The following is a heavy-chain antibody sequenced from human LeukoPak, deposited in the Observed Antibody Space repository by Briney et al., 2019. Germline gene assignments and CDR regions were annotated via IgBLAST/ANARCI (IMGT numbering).Heavy chain of an antibody. CDR2: ITSSSSYI. CDR1: GFTFSSYI. D-gene: IGHD3-10*01. CDR3: ARASGSGSGTYYYYGMDV. Sequence: GGSLRLSCAASGFTFSSYIMNWVRQAPGKGLEWVSSITSSSSYIYYADSVKGRFTMSRDNAKNSLYLQMNSLRAEDTAVYYCARASGSGSGTYYYYGMDVWGQGTTVTVSS. J-gene: IGHJ6*02. V-gene: IGHV3-21*01.